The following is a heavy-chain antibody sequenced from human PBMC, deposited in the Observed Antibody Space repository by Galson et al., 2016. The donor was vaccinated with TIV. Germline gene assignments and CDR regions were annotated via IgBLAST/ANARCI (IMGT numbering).Heavy chain of an antibody. Sequence: SLRLSCATSGFSFHHYTMHWVRQVPGKGLEWVSLISWEDDKRYYADSVKGRFTISRDNSKSSLYLQMNNLKTEDSALYYCAKDYMWKEDYYYMDVWGKGTTVTVSS. J-gene: IGHJ6*03. CDR3: AKDYMWKEDYYYMDV. V-gene: IGHV3-43*01. CDR2: ISWEDDKR. D-gene: IGHD1-1*01. CDR1: GFSFHHYT.